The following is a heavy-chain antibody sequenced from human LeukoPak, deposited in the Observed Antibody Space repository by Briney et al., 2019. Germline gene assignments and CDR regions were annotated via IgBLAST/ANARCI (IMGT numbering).Heavy chain of an antibody. Sequence: PGRSLRLSCAAPGFTFSSYGMHWVRQAPGKGLEWVAVIWYDGSNKYYADSVKGRFTISRDNSKNTLYLQMNSLRAEDTAVYYCARDRYYDSSGYYPGYWGQGTLVTVSS. CDR1: GFTFSSYG. J-gene: IGHJ4*02. D-gene: IGHD3-22*01. V-gene: IGHV3-33*01. CDR3: ARDRYYDSSGYYPGY. CDR2: IWYDGSNK.